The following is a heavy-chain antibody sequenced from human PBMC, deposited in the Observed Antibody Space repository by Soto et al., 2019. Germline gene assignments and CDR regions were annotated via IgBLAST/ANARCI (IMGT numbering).Heavy chain of an antibody. D-gene: IGHD2-2*01. V-gene: IGHV4-61*05. J-gene: IGHJ5*02. Sequence: SETLSLTCTVSGGSINNSNYSWGWIRQPPGKGLEWIGYIYDSGSTNYNPSLKSRVTISVDTSKNQFSLKLTSVTAADTAVYYCARVPGPCGQGTLVTVSS. CDR2: IYDSGST. CDR3: ARVPGP. CDR1: GGSINNSNYS.